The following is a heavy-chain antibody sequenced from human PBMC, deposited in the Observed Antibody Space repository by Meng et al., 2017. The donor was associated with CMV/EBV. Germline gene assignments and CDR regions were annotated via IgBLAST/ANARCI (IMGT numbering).Heavy chain of an antibody. CDR1: GGSVSSGSYY. Sequence: GSLRLSCTVSGGSVSSGSYYWSWIRQPPGKGLEWIGYIYYSGSTNYNPSLKSRVTISVDTSKNQFSLKLSSVTAADTAVYYCASYCSSTSCRPSGMDVWGQGTTVTVSS. D-gene: IGHD2-2*01. CDR3: ASYCSSTSCRPSGMDV. J-gene: IGHJ6*02. CDR2: IYYSGST. V-gene: IGHV4-61*01.